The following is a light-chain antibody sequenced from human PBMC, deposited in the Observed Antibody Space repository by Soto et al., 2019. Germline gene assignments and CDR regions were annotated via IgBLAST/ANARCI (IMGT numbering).Light chain of an antibody. CDR2: DAS. Sequence: EIVLTQSPPTLSVSPGERATLSCRASQSVISNLAWYQQKPGQAPRLLMYDASKRATGIPARFSGSGSGTDFTLTISSLEPEDFAVYYCQQRDIWPWTFGQGTKVDI. CDR3: QQRDIWPWT. J-gene: IGKJ1*01. V-gene: IGKV3-11*01. CDR1: QSVISN.